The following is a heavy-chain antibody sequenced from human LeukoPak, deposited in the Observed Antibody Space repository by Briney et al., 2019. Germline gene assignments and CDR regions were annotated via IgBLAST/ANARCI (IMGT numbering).Heavy chain of an antibody. J-gene: IGHJ4*02. D-gene: IGHD3-16*01. Sequence: GGSLRLSCATSGFTFNHYAMHWVRQAPGKGLEWVTIISGNGINTYYADAVKGRFTISRDDSKNTLYLQMNSLRVDDTAIYYCARGVSDWGQGTLVTVAS. CDR2: ISGNGINT. V-gene: IGHV3-23*01. CDR3: ARGVSD. CDR1: GFTFNHYA.